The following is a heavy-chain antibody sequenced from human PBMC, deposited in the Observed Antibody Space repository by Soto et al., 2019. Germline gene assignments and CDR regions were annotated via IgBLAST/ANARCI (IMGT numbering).Heavy chain of an antibody. CDR3: AMEISSGWYNQFDY. J-gene: IGHJ4*02. Sequence: EVQLVESGGGLVQPGGSLRLACAASGFTFSSYSMNWVRQAPGKWLAWVSYISSSSSTMFYAESVKGRFTISRDNGKNSLYLKMNSLRDEDRAVYYCAMEISSGWYNQFDYWGQGTLVTVS. CDR2: ISSSSSTM. D-gene: IGHD6-19*01. CDR1: GFTFSSYS. V-gene: IGHV3-48*02.